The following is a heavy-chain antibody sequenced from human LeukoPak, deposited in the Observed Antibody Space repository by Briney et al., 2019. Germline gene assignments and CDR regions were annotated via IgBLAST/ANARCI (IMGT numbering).Heavy chain of an antibody. V-gene: IGHV3-30*02. D-gene: IGHD5-12*01. CDR3: AKEGDEFRGYLDV. Sequence: GGSLRLSXATSGFTFRRLGMQWVRQAPGKGLEWVAVIHNDGTMGQYADSVKGRFTISKDFSRNALHLQMHSLRDDDTAVYYCAKEGDEFRGYLDVWGKGTTVTVSS. CDR1: GFTFRRLG. CDR2: IHNDGTMG. J-gene: IGHJ6*04.